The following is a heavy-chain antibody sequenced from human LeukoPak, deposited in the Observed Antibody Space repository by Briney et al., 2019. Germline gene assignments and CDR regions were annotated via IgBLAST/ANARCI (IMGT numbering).Heavy chain of an antibody. Sequence: GGSLRLSCAASGFTFSSSAMSWVRQVPGKGLEWVSAISGSGGSTYYADSVKGRFTISRDNSKNTLFLQMDSLRAEDTAVYYCARARGYSGYESKWYFYGMDVWGQGTTVTVSS. CDR2: ISGSGGST. V-gene: IGHV3-23*01. D-gene: IGHD5-12*01. J-gene: IGHJ6*02. CDR3: ARARGYSGYESKWYFYGMDV. CDR1: GFTFSSSA.